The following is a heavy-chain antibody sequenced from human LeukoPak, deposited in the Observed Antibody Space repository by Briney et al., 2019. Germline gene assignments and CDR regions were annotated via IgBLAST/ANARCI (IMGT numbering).Heavy chain of an antibody. CDR2: ISGSGGST. J-gene: IGHJ4*02. CDR3: ARDSSSWYSPSQYFDY. D-gene: IGHD6-13*01. V-gene: IGHV3-23*01. CDR1: GFTFSSYA. Sequence: GGSLRLSCAPSGFTFSSYAMSWVRQAPGKGLEWVSGISGSGGSTYYADSVKGRFTISRDNSKNTLYLQMNSLRAEDTAVYYCARDSSSWYSPSQYFDYWGQGTLVTVSS.